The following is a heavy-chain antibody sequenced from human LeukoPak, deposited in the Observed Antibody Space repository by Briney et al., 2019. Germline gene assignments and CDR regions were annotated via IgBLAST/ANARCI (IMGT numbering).Heavy chain of an antibody. Sequence: ASVKVSCKASGYTFTTYAMHWVRQAPGQRLEWMGWINVGYGDTKYSQKFQGRVTITRDISASTAYMELSNLRSEDTAVYYCARGFCSGGSCSGFDYWGQGTLVTVSS. CDR2: INVGYGDT. D-gene: IGHD2-15*01. J-gene: IGHJ4*02. CDR1: GYTFTTYA. CDR3: ARGFCSGGSCSGFDY. V-gene: IGHV1-3*01.